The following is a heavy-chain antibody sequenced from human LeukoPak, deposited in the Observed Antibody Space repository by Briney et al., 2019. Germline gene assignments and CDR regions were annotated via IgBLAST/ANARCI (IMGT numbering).Heavy chain of an antibody. Sequence: GASVKVSCKASGYTFTSYGITWVRQSPGQGLEWMGGFDPEDGETIYAQKFQGRVTMTEDTSTDTAYMELSSLRSEDTAVYCCATGAWWLYFYWGQGTLVTVSS. D-gene: IGHD2-8*02. CDR2: FDPEDGET. V-gene: IGHV1-24*01. J-gene: IGHJ4*02. CDR3: ATGAWWLYFY. CDR1: GYTFTSYG.